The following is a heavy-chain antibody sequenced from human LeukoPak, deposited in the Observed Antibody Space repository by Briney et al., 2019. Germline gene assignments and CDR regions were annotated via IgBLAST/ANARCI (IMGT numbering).Heavy chain of an antibody. CDR2: IYSGGST. J-gene: IGHJ3*02. CDR1: GFTVSSNY. D-gene: IGHD3-10*01. V-gene: IGHV3-53*01. Sequence: GGSLRLSCAASGFTVSSNYMSWVRQAPGKGLEWVSVIYSGGSTYYADSVKGRFTISRDNSKNTLYLQMNSLRAEDTAVYYCARDRALERGAFDIWGQGTMVTVSS. CDR3: ARDRALERGAFDI.